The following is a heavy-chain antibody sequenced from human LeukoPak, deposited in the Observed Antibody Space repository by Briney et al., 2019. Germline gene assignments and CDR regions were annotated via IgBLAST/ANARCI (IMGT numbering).Heavy chain of an antibody. CDR1: GFNFSDYY. D-gene: IGHD3-10*01. CDR2: ISPNDVNR. Sequence: GGSLRLSCVGSGFNFSDYYMSWIRQAPGKGLEWISYISPNDVNRYYVDAVKGRFTVSRDNAKNSLFLQMKSLRVEDTAVYYCAGSGSPGDYWDQGTLVTVSS. J-gene: IGHJ4*02. V-gene: IGHV3-11*01. CDR3: AGSGSPGDY.